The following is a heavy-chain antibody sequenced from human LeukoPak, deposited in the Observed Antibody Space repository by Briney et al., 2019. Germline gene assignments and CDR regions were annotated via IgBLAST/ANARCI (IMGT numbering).Heavy chain of an antibody. CDR3: AKDTLDGHYDSFDI. CDR2: ISGAGGST. D-gene: IGHD3-22*01. V-gene: IGHV3-43*02. CDR1: GFTFDDYA. J-gene: IGHJ3*02. Sequence: TGGSLRLSCAASGFTFDDYAMHWVRQAPGKGLEWVSLISGAGGSTYYADSVKGRFTISRDNSKNSLYLQMNSLRTEDTALYYCAKDTLDGHYDSFDIWGQGTMVTVSS.